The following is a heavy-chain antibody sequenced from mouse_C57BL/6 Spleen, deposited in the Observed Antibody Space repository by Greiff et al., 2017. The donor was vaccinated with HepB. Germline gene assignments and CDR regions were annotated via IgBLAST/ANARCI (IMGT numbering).Heavy chain of an antibody. J-gene: IGHJ3*01. V-gene: IGHV5-4*01. CDR3: AREGYYGSSPD. Sequence: EVQRVESGGGLVKPGGSLKLSCAASGFTFSSYAMSWVRQTPEKRLEWVATISDGGSYTYYPDNVKGRFTISRDNAKNNRYLQMSHLKSEDTAMYYCAREGYYGSSPDWGQGTLVTVSA. D-gene: IGHD1-1*01. CDR1: GFTFSSYA. CDR2: ISDGGSYT.